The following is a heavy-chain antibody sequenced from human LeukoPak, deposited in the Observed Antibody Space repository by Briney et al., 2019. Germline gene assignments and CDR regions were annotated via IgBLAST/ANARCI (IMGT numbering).Heavy chain of an antibody. CDR1: GFTVSSNY. CDR2: IYSGGST. V-gene: IGHV3-66*01. J-gene: IGHJ4*02. CDR3: AKDSGSKKLYNWNGEVDY. Sequence: PGGSLRLSCAASGFTVSSNYMSWVRQAPGKGLEWVSVIYSGGSTYYADSVKGRFTISRDNSKNTLYLQMNSLRAEDTAVYYCAKDSGSKKLYNWNGEVDYWGQGTLVTVSS. D-gene: IGHD1-1*01.